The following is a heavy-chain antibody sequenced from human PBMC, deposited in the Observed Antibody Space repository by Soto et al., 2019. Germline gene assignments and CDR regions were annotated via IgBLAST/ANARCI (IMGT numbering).Heavy chain of an antibody. CDR3: AKSRAYYDFWSGYPHSFYYYYMDV. D-gene: IGHD3-3*01. Sequence: PGGSLRLSCAASGFTFSSYAMSWVRQAPGKGLERVSAISGSGGSTYYADSVKGRFTISRDNSKNTLYLQMNSLRAEDTAVYYCAKSRAYYDFWSGYPHSFYYYYMDVWGKGTTVTVSS. CDR2: ISGSGGST. V-gene: IGHV3-23*01. CDR1: GFTFSSYA. J-gene: IGHJ6*03.